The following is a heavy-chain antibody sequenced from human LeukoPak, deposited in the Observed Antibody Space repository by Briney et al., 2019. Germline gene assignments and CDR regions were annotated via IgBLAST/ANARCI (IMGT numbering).Heavy chain of an antibody. J-gene: IGHJ6*02. CDR3: AKLSGSHYYYYYGMDV. D-gene: IGHD3-10*01. V-gene: IGHV3-23*01. Sequence: PGGSLRLSCAASGFTFSSYAMKWVRQAPGKGLEWVSAISGRGGNTYYADSVKGRFTISRDNSKNTLYLQMNSLRAEDTAVYYCAKLSGSHYYYYYGMDVWGQGTTVTVSS. CDR1: GFTFSSYA. CDR2: ISGRGGNT.